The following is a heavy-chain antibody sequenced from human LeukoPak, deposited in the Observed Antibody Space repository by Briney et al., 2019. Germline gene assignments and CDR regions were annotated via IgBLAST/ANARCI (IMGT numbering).Heavy chain of an antibody. CDR2: MDPNSGNT. V-gene: IGHV1-8*01. Sequence: GASVKVSCKASGYTFTSYDINWVRQATGQGLEWMGWMDPNSGNTGYAQKFQGRVTMTRNTSISTAYMELSSLRSEDTAVYYCARALGSTDYYGMDVWGQGTTVTVSS. J-gene: IGHJ6*02. CDR3: ARALGSTDYYGMDV. CDR1: GYTFTSYD. D-gene: IGHD3-10*01.